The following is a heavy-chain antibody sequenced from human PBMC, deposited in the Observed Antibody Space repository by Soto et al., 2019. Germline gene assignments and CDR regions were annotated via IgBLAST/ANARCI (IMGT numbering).Heavy chain of an antibody. V-gene: IGHV3-30*18. J-gene: IGHJ4*02. CDR1: GFTFGSYA. Sequence: QVQLVESGGRVVQPGGSLRLSCAASGFTFGSYAIHWVRQAPGKGLEWVAVISYDGSSRYYADSVKGRFTIPRDNSKNTLYLQMNSLTTEDTAGYYCAKGGKWLVDPIDYWGQATLVTVSS. CDR3: AKGGKWLVDPIDY. CDR2: ISYDGSSR. D-gene: IGHD6-19*01.